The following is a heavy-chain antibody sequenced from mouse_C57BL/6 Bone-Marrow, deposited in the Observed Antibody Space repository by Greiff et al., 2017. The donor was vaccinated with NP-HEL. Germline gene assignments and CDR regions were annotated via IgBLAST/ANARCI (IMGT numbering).Heavy chain of an antibody. J-gene: IGHJ1*03. CDR3: TRCYYGSSYGWYFDV. Sequence: QVQLQQSGAELVRPGASVTLSCKASGYTFTDYEMHWAKQTPVHGLEWIGAIDPETGGTAYNQKFKGKAILTADKSSSTAYMELRSLTSEDSAVYYCTRCYYGSSYGWYFDVWGTGTTVTVSS. D-gene: IGHD1-1*01. CDR2: IDPETGGT. V-gene: IGHV1-15*01. CDR1: GYTFTDYE.